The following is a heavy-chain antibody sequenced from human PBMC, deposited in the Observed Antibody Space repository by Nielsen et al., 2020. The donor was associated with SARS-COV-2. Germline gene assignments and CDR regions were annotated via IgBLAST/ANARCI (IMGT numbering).Heavy chain of an antibody. V-gene: IGHV1-46*01. J-gene: IGHJ6*02. D-gene: IGHD6-19*01. Sequence: ASVKVSCKASGYTFTSYYMHWVRQAPGQGLEWMGIINPSGGSTSYAQKFQGRVTMTEDTSTDTAYMELRSLRSDDTAVYYCARDKPEWLVPGYYYGMDVWGQGTTVTVSS. CDR2: INPSGGST. CDR1: GYTFTSYY. CDR3: ARDKPEWLVPGYYYGMDV.